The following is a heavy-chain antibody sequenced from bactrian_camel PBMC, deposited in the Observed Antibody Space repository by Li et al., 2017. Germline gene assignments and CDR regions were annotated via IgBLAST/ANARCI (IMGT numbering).Heavy chain of an antibody. CDR3: AADLLTGSWTRGAFRY. Sequence: VQLVESGGGLVQPGGSLRLSCDVSGLTSSLYYVSWVRQAPGKGLEWVSAISSDGGSTYYADSVKGRFTISRDNAKNTVYLQMNSLKPEDTAMYYCAADLLTGSWTRGAFRYWGQGTQVTVS. D-gene: IGHD6*01. CDR1: GLTSSLYY. J-gene: IGHJ6*01. V-gene: IGHV3S40*01. CDR2: ISSDGGST.